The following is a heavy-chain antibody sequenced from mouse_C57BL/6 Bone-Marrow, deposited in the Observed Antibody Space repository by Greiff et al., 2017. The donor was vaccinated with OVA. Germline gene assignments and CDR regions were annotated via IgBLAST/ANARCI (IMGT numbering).Heavy chain of an antibody. Sequence: EVQLQQSGAELVRPGASVKLSCTASGFNINDDYMSWVKQRPEQGLEWIGWIDPENGGTDYASKFKGKATITVDTSSNTAYLQLSSLTSEDTAVYYCANPRDYGNDMDYWGQGTSVTVSS. CDR1: GFNINDDY. CDR3: ANPRDYGNDMDY. V-gene: IGHV14-4*01. J-gene: IGHJ4*01. CDR2: IDPENGGT. D-gene: IGHD2-4*01.